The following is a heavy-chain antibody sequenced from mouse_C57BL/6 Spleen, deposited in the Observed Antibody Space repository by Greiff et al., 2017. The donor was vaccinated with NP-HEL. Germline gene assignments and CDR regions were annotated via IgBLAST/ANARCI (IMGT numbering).Heavy chain of an antibody. CDR3: TREEELLRSFAY. V-gene: IGHV5-9-1*02. D-gene: IGHD1-1*01. CDR2: ISSGGDYI. CDR1: GFTFSSYA. J-gene: IGHJ3*01. Sequence: DVMLVESGEGLVKPGGSLKLSCAASGFTFSSYAMSWVRQTPEKRLEWVAYISSGGDYIYYADTVKGRFTISRDNARNTLYLQMSSLKSEDTAMYYCTREEELLRSFAYWGQGTLVTVSA.